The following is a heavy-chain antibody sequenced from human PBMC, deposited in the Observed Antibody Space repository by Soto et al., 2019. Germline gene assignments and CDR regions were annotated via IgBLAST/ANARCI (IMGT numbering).Heavy chain of an antibody. V-gene: IGHV1-18*01. CDR2: ISRYNGDT. CDR1: GYTFTRSG. J-gene: IGHJ6*02. Sequence: QVQLVQSGAEVKKPGASVKVSCKASGYTFTRSGISWVRQAPGQGPEWMGWISRYNGDTNYAQTFQGRVTMTTDTATITAYMELRSLRSDDTAVYYCAREGVAPYYYYGMDVWGQGTPVTVSS. CDR3: AREGVAPYYYYGMDV. D-gene: IGHD5-12*01.